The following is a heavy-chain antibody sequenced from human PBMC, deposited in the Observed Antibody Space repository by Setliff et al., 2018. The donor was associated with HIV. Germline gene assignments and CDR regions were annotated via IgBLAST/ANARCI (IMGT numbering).Heavy chain of an antibody. D-gene: IGHD3-16*01. V-gene: IGHV3-30*19. CDR2: IEYDESNK. J-gene: IGHJ3*02. Sequence: LRLSCVASGFTFSTSGMHWVRQAPGKGLEWVTYIEYDESNKRYADNVKGRFTISRDNSKNTLYLQMNSLRLEDTALYYCVKGGMTNAAFNIWGPGTMVTVSS. CDR3: VKGGMTNAAFNI. CDR1: GFTFSTSG.